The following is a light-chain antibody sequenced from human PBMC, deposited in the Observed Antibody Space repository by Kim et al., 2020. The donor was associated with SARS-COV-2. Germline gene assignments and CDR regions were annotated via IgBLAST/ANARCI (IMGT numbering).Light chain of an antibody. V-gene: IGKV1-6*01. Sequence: ASVGDRVTITCRASQDIRNDLGWYQQKPGKAPNLLIYAASSLQTGVPSRFSDSGSGTDFTLTISSLQPEDFATYYCLQDYIYPWTFGQGTKVDIK. CDR1: QDIRND. CDR3: LQDYIYPWT. J-gene: IGKJ1*01. CDR2: AAS.